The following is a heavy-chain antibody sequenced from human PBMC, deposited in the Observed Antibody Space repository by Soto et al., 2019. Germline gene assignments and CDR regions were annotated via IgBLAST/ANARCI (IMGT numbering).Heavy chain of an antibody. J-gene: IGHJ1*01. CDR3: AKEGYSGSYSTF. V-gene: IGHV3-30*18. Sequence: GGSLRLSCAASGLTFSNYDMQWVRQAPGKGLEWVAVISFDGSKEYYADSVKGRFSISRDNSKNTLYLQMNSLRVEDTAVYYCAKEGYSGSYSTFWGQGTLVTVSS. CDR2: ISFDGSKE. CDR1: GLTFSNYD. D-gene: IGHD1-26*01.